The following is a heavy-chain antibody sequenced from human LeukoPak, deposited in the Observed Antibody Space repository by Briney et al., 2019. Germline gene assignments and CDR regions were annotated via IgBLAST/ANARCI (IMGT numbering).Heavy chain of an antibody. V-gene: IGHV3-23*01. Sequence: GGSLRLSCAASGFTFSSYWMTWVRQAPGRGLEWVSSIRPSGDNTYYGDSAKGRFTISRDNSKNTVYLQMNNMRVDDTAVYYCTRVAGWHWFDPWGQGTLVTVSS. D-gene: IGHD6-19*01. CDR2: IRPSGDNT. CDR1: GFTFSSYW. CDR3: TRVAGWHWFDP. J-gene: IGHJ5*02.